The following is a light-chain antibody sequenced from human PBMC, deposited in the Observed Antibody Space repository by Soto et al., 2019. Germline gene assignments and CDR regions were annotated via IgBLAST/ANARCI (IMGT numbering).Light chain of an antibody. CDR1: QSVGSN. Sequence: EIVMTQSPATLSVSPGERATLSCRASQSVGSNLAWYQQRPGQAPRLLIYGGSTRATGIPTRFSGSGSGTEFTLTISSLQSEDFSVYYCHHYNDWPRTFGQGTKVDIK. CDR3: HHYNDWPRT. J-gene: IGKJ1*01. CDR2: GGS. V-gene: IGKV3-15*01.